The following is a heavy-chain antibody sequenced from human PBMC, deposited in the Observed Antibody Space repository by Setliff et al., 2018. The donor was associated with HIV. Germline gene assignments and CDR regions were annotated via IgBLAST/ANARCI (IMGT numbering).Heavy chain of an antibody. CDR1: GFTIEYNA. CDR3: ARQNGALNY. D-gene: IGHD2-8*01. V-gene: IGHV3-7*03. J-gene: IGHJ4*02. CDR2: IKEDGSEK. Sequence: GGSLRLSCTASGFTIEYNAMYWVRQVPGKGLEWVANIKEDGSEKYYVDSVRGRFTVSRDNAKNSLYLQMNSLRVADTAIYYCARQNGALNYWGQGTLVTVSS.